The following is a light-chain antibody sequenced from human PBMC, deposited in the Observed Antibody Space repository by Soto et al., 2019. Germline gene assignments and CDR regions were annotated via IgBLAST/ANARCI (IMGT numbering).Light chain of an antibody. V-gene: IGKV3-15*01. J-gene: IGKJ1*01. CDR1: QSVSSN. CDR2: GAF. Sequence: EILMTQSPVTLSVSPGERATLSCMASQSVSSNLAWYQQKPGQAPSLLIYGAFTRATGIPARFSGTGSGTEFTLTISSLQSEDFALYYCQQYNDWPLTFGQGTKVEI. CDR3: QQYNDWPLT.